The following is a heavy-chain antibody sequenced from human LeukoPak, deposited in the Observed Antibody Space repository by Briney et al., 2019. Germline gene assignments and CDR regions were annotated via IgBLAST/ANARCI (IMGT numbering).Heavy chain of an antibody. CDR3: ARARSAGLRLYYFNS. CDR2: ITGSGTGT. Sequence: GGSLRLSCAASGFTFSSYAMNWVRQAPGKGLEGVSIITGSGTGTYFAGSVKGRFTISRDNSKDMLYLQMNYLRAEDTAVYYCARARSAGLRLYYFNSWGQGTLVTVSS. CDR1: GFTFSSYA. D-gene: IGHD4-17*01. V-gene: IGHV3-23*01. J-gene: IGHJ4*02.